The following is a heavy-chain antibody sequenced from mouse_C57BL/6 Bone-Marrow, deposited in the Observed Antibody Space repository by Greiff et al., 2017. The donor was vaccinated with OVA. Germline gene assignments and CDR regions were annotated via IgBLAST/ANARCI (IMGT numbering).Heavy chain of an antibody. CDR1: GFTFSSYA. J-gene: IGHJ2*01. CDR2: ISDGGSYT. CDR3: ARVGSSPWYFDY. Sequence: EVQVVESGGGLVKPGGSLKLSCAASGFTFSSYAMSWVRQTPEKRLEWVATISDGGSYTYYPDNVKGRFTISRDNAKNNLYLQMSHLKSEDTAMYYCARVGSSPWYFDYWGQGTTLTVSS. V-gene: IGHV5-4*01. D-gene: IGHD1-1*01.